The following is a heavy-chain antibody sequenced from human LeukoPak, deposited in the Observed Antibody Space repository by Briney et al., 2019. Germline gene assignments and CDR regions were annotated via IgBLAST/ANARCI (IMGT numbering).Heavy chain of an antibody. Sequence: SVKVSCKASGGTFSSYAISWVRQAPGQGLEWMGGIIPIFGTANYAQKFQGRVTITADESTSTAYMELSSLRSEDTAVYYCARTRGWELPGPPQQFDYWGQGTLVTVSS. V-gene: IGHV1-69*13. D-gene: IGHD1-26*01. CDR2: IIPIFGTA. CDR3: ARTRGWELPGPPQQFDY. J-gene: IGHJ4*02. CDR1: GGTFSSYA.